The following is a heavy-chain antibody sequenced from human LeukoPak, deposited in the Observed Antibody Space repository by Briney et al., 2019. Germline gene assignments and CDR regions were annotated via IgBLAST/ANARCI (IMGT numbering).Heavy chain of an antibody. J-gene: IGHJ6*03. D-gene: IGHD3-10*01. CDR2: IYYSGST. CDR1: GGSINSGGYY. CDR3: AREYYYGSGSYYPTRYYYYYMDV. V-gene: IGHV4-31*03. Sequence: SETLTLTCTVSGGSINSGGYYWSWIRQHPGKGLEWIGYIYYSGSTYYNPSLKSRVTISVDTSKNQFSLKLSSMTAADTAVSYCAREYYYGSGSYYPTRYYYYYMDVCGKGTTVTVS.